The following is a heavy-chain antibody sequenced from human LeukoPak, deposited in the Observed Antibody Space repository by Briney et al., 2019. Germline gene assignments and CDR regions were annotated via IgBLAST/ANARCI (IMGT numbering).Heavy chain of an antibody. CDR3: ARDAWGYDSAAFDI. Sequence: SQTLSLTCTVSGGSISSGGYYWSWIRQHPGKGLEWIGYIYYSGSTYYNPSLKSRVTISVDTSKNQFSLKLSSVIAADTAVYYCARDAWGYDSAAFDIWGQGTMVTVSS. D-gene: IGHD3-22*01. J-gene: IGHJ3*02. V-gene: IGHV4-31*03. CDR1: GGSISSGGYY. CDR2: IYYSGST.